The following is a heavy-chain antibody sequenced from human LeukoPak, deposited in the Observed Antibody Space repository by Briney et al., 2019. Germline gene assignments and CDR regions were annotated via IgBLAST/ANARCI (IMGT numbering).Heavy chain of an antibody. J-gene: IGHJ6*02. CDR1: GFTFSSYA. D-gene: IGHD2-2*01. Sequence: SGGSLRLSCAASGFTFSSYAMSWVRQAPGKGLEWVSAISGSGGSTYYADSVKGRFTISRDNAKNSLYLQMNSLRAEDTAVYYCARDARCSSTSCHGYYYYGMDVWGQGTTVTVSS. CDR3: ARDARCSSTSCHGYYYYGMDV. V-gene: IGHV3-23*01. CDR2: ISGSGGST.